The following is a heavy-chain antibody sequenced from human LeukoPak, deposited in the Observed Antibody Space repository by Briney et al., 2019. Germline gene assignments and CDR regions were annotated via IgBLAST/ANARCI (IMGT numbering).Heavy chain of an antibody. J-gene: IGHJ6*02. CDR3: AKVYGRYCSSTSCYYYGVDV. CDR1: GFTFSDYY. CDR2: ISSSGSTI. Sequence: GGSLRLSCAASGFTFSDYYMSWIRQAPGKGLEWVSYISSSGSTIYYADSVKGRFTISRDNSKNTLYLQMNSLRAEDTAVYYCAKVYGRYCSSTSCYYYGVDVWGQGTTVTVSS. D-gene: IGHD2-2*01. V-gene: IGHV3-11*01.